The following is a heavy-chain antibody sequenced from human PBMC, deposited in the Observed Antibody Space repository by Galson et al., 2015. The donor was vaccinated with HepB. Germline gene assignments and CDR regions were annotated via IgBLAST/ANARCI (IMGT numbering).Heavy chain of an antibody. J-gene: IGHJ4*02. CDR1: GGSFSGYY. CDR3: ARGGGVRLGYCSSTSCSGYYY. V-gene: IGHV4-34*01. D-gene: IGHD2-2*01. Sequence: ETLSLTCAVYGGSFSGYYWSWIRQPPGKGLEWIGEINHSGSTNYNPSLKSRVTISVDTSKNQSSLKLSSVTAADTAVYYCARGGGVRLGYCSSTSCSGYYYWGQGTLVTVSS. CDR2: INHSGST.